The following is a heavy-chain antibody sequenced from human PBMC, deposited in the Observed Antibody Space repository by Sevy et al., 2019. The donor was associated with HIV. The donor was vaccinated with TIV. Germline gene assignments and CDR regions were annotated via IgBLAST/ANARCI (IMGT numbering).Heavy chain of an antibody. Sequence: GGSLRHSCAASGFTFSDYYLSWIRQAPGKGLEWVSYISSSGSTIYYADSVKGRFTISRDNAKNSLYLQMNSLRAEDTAVYYCARAFYYGSGGIDVWGQGTTVTVSS. CDR1: GFTFSDYY. CDR3: ARAFYYGSGGIDV. CDR2: ISSSGSTI. V-gene: IGHV3-11*01. D-gene: IGHD3-10*01. J-gene: IGHJ6*02.